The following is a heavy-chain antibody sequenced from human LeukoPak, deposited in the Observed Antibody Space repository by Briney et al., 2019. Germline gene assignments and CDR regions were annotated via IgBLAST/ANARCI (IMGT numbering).Heavy chain of an antibody. J-gene: IGHJ5*02. CDR1: GYTFTSYG. CDR2: ISAYNGNT. Sequence: GASVKVSCKASGYTFTSYGISWMRQAPGQGLEWMGWISAYNGNTNYAQKLQGRVTTTTDTSTSTAYMELRSLRSDDTAVYYCARGYCSSTSCFVWGWFDPWGQGTLVTVSS. D-gene: IGHD2-2*01. V-gene: IGHV1-18*01. CDR3: ARGYCSSTSCFVWGWFDP.